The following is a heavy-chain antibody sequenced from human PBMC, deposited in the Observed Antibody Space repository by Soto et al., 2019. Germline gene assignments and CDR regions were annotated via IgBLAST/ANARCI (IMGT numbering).Heavy chain of an antibody. Sequence: GESLKISCAASGFTFSSYGMHWVRQAQGKGLEWVTFISYDGSNKYYADSVKGRVTVSRDNSKNTQYLQMNSLRAEDTAVYFCAKALGELSPDSFDYWGRGTLVTVSS. CDR3: AKALGELSPDSFDY. CDR2: ISYDGSNK. D-gene: IGHD3-16*02. J-gene: IGHJ4*02. CDR1: GFTFSSYG. V-gene: IGHV3-30*18.